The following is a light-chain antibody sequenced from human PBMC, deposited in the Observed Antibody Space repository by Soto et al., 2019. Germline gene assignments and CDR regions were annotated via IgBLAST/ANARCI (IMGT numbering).Light chain of an antibody. V-gene: IGLV2-14*03. CDR1: SSDVGGYNY. CDR3: SSYTSDNTYV. Sequence: QSALTQPASVSGSPGQSITISCSGTSSDVGGYNYVSWYQQHPGKAPRVMIYDVSNRPSGVPDRFSGSKSGNTATLTISGLQAEDEADYYCSSYTSDNTYVFASGTKLTVL. J-gene: IGLJ1*01. CDR2: DVS.